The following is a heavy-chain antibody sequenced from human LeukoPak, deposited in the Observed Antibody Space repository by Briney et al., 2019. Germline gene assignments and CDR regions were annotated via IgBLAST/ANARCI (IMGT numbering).Heavy chain of an antibody. V-gene: IGHV4-59*01. Sequence: PSETLSLTCTVSGGSINSYYWSWIRQPPGKGLEWIGNIHYSGSTNCNPSLKSRVTISVDTSMNQFSLLLTSATAADTAVYYCARDSLLRGSGWDYWYFDLWGRGTLVTVSS. CDR1: GGSINSYY. CDR3: ARDSLLRGSGWDYWYFDL. D-gene: IGHD6-25*01. J-gene: IGHJ2*01. CDR2: IHYSGST.